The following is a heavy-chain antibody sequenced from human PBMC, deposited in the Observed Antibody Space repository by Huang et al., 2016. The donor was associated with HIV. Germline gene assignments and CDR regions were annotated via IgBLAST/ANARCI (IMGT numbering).Heavy chain of an antibody. CDR2: IRFDGGNK. V-gene: IGHV3-30*02. Sequence: QEQLMESGGGVVQPGGSLRLSCATSGFSFSHYGMHWVRQAPGKGLEWVAFIRFDGGNKHYADSAKGRFTISRDNSKKMLFLEMNSLRGDDTAFYYCATDLGGYSFDYWGQGALVSVSS. CDR3: ATDLGGYSFDY. D-gene: IGHD2-21*02. J-gene: IGHJ4*02. CDR1: GFSFSHYG.